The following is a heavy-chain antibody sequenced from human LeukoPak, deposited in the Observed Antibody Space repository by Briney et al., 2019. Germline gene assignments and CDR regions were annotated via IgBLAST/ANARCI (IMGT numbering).Heavy chain of an antibody. CDR1: GFTVSSNY. J-gene: IGHJ6*03. CDR2: IYSGGGT. V-gene: IGHV3-53*01. Sequence: GGSLRLSCAASGFTVSSNYMTWVRQAPGKGLEWVSVIYSGGGTYYADSVKGRFTISRDNFKNTLYLQMNSLRAEDTAVYYCARMVGWGARRYYYYYMDVWGKGTTVTISS. CDR3: ARMVGWGARRYYYYYMDV. D-gene: IGHD1-26*01.